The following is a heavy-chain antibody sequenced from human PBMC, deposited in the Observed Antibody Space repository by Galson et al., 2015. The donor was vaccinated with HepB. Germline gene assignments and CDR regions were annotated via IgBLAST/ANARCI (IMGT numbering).Heavy chain of an antibody. CDR1: GFTFSSYG. CDR2: IWYDGSNK. Sequence: SLRLSCAASGFTFSSYGMHWVRQAPGKGLEWVAGIWYDGSNKYYADSVKGRFTISRDNSKNTLYLQMNSLRAEDTAVYYCARDRYVDFWSGYYGYYYYGMDVWGQVTTVTVSS. V-gene: IGHV3-33*01. CDR3: ARDRYVDFWSGYYGYYYYGMDV. J-gene: IGHJ6*02. D-gene: IGHD3-3*01.